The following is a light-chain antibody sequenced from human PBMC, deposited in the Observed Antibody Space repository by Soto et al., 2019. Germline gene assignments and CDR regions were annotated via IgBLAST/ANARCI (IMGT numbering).Light chain of an antibody. V-gene: IGKV1-39*01. CDR3: QQSYNTPPIT. J-gene: IGKJ5*01. Sequence: DIQMTQSPSSLSASIGDRVTITCRASQSISTFLNWYQQKPGKAPKLLIYAASNLQSGVPSRFTGGASGTDFTLTINTLQPEDFATYYCQQSYNTPPITFGQGTRL. CDR1: QSISTF. CDR2: AAS.